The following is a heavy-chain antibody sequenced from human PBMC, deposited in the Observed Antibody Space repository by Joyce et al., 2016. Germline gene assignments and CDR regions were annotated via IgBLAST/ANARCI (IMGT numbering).Heavy chain of an antibody. V-gene: IGHV1-69*01. J-gene: IGHJ5*02. Sequence: QVQLVQSGAEVKKPGSSVTLSCRASGGTLGTYAITWVRQAPGQGLEGVGGTIPFFGAPNYAQKFQDRVTFSADESTRTAYMDLTSLRSEDTAIYYCAMISMVQGVIFHWFDPWGQGTLVTVSS. CDR2: TIPFFGAP. D-gene: IGHD3-10*01. CDR3: AMISMVQGVIFHWFDP. CDR1: GGTLGTYA.